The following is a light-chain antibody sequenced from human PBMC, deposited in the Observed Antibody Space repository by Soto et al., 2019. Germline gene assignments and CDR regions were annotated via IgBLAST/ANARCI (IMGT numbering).Light chain of an antibody. CDR3: QSYGTGLTGLYV. V-gene: IGLV1-40*01. J-gene: IGLJ1*01. Sequence: QSVLTQPPSVSGAPGQRVTISCIESSSNIGAGQDVHWYQQLPGTAPNLLIYGNSNRPSGVPARFSVSKSGASASLTITGLRAEDEGDYFCQSYGTGLTGLYVFGTGTKVTVL. CDR1: SSNIGAGQD. CDR2: GNS.